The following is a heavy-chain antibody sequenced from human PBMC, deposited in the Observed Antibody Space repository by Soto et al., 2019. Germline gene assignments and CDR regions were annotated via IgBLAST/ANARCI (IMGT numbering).Heavy chain of an antibody. CDR1: GYTFSNYG. V-gene: IGHV1-18*01. CDR2: ISAYNGNT. D-gene: IGHD5-12*01. J-gene: IGHJ4*02. Sequence: ASVKVSCKTSGYTFSNYGINWVRQAPGQGLEWMGWISAYNGNTNFAQKLQGRVSLTTDTSSTTAYMELRSLTSDDTAVYYCARDLVPGYTGYSDYWGQGTLVTVSS. CDR3: ARDLVPGYTGYSDY.